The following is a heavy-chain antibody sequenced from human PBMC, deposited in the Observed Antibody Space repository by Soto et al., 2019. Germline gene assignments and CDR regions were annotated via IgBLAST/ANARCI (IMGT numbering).Heavy chain of an antibody. CDR3: ARVPVLRFLEWLLEDYYGMDV. J-gene: IGHJ6*02. CDR1: GFTFSSYA. D-gene: IGHD3-3*01. Sequence: QVQLVESGGGVVQPGRSLRLSCAASGFTFSSYAMHWVRQAPGKGLEWVAVISYDGSNKYYADSVKGRFTISRDNSKNXLXLXXNSRRAEDTAGYYCARVPVLRFLEWLLEDYYGMDVWGQGTTVTVSS. V-gene: IGHV3-30-3*01. CDR2: ISYDGSNK.